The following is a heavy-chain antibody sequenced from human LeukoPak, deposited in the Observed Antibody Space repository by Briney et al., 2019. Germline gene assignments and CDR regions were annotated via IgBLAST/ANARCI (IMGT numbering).Heavy chain of an antibody. CDR2: IIPKLGRV. D-gene: IGHD2-21*01. V-gene: IGHV1-69*01. CDR3: AIRHCGGECHPTNYYYYGIHV. J-gene: IGHJ6*02. Sequence: SVKVSCKASGDTASNYGISWVRQAPGQGLEWMGGIIPKLGRVNYAQKFQGRVMITAVESTNTVNMELNSLRSEDTAVYYCAIRHCGGECHPTNYYYYGIHVWGQGTTVTVSS. CDR1: GDTASNYG.